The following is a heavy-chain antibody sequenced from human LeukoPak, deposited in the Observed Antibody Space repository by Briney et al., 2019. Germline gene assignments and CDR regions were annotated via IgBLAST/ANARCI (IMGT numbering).Heavy chain of an antibody. V-gene: IGHV3-30-3*01. CDR1: GFTFSSYA. CDR2: ISYDGSNK. Sequence: GGSLRLSCAASGFTFSSYAMHWVRQAPGKGLEWVAVISYDGSNKYYADSVKGRFTISRDNAKNSLYLQMNSLGPDDTAVYYCARVTRLGVAGFDFWGQGTLVTVSS. D-gene: IGHD6-19*01. J-gene: IGHJ4*02. CDR3: ARVTRLGVAGFDF.